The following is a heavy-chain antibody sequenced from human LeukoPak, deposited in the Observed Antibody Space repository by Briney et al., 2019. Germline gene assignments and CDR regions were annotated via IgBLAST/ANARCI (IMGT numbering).Heavy chain of an antibody. V-gene: IGHV4-61*02. Sequence: PSETLSLTCTVSGGSISSGSYYWSWIRQPAGKGLEWIGRIYTSGGTNYNPSLKSRVTISVDTSKNQFSLKLSSVTAADTAVYYCARDAAPRYSSGWYWFDPWGQGTLVTVSS. J-gene: IGHJ5*02. D-gene: IGHD6-19*01. CDR1: GGSISSGSYY. CDR3: ARDAAPRYSSGWYWFDP. CDR2: IYTSGGT.